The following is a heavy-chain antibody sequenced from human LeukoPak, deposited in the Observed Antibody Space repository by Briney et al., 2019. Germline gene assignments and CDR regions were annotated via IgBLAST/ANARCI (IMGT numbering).Heavy chain of an antibody. V-gene: IGHV3-23*01. CDR3: VATVTILDY. J-gene: IGHJ4*02. CDR2: ISGSGGST. Sequence: GGSLRLSCAASGFTLSTYAMSWVRQAPGKGLEWVSSISGSGGSTYYADSAKGRFTISRDNSKNKVYLQMNSLRAEDTAVYYCVATVTILDYWGQGSLVTVSS. CDR1: GFTLSTYA. D-gene: IGHD4-17*01.